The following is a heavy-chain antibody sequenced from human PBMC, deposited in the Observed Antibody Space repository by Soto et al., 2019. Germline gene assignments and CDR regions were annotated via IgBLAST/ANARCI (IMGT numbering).Heavy chain of an antibody. CDR2: ISGSGGRT. J-gene: IGHJ4*02. CDR3: ARVAY. V-gene: IGHV3-23*01. Sequence: GGSLRLSCAASGFTFSSYAMSWVRQAPGKGLEWVSVISGSGGRTYYADSVKGRFTISRDNAQNSLFLQMNTLRPEDTAMYYCARVAYWGPGTQVTVSS. CDR1: GFTFSSYA.